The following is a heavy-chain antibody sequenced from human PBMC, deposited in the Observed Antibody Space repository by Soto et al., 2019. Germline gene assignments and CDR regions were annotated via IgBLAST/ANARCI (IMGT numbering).Heavy chain of an antibody. CDR2: IIPIFGTA. CDR1: GGTFSSYA. CDR3: ARDRRDGDKYYFDY. J-gene: IGHJ4*02. D-gene: IGHD4-17*01. Sequence: QVQLVQSGAEVKKPGSSVKVSCKASGGTFSSYAISWVRQAPGQGREWMGGIIPIFGTANYAQKFQGRVTITADESTSTAYMELSGLRSEDTAVYYCARDRRDGDKYYFDYWGQGTLVTVSS. V-gene: IGHV1-69*01.